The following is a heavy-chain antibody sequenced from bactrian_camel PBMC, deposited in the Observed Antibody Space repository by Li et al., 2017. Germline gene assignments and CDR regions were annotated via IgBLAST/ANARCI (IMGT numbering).Heavy chain of an antibody. CDR2: IAPSTGST. CDR1: GDSDNSYC. V-gene: IGHV3S1*01. J-gene: IGHJ4*01. Sequence: VQLVESGGGPRQAGGSLELSCTFAGDSDNSYCLAWFRQVPGKEREGVAAIAPSTGSTYYDDSIKGRFTVSHVNSNNTLHLQMNSLKPEDTAVYCCAADPGLCDLKYFSTLEFNDLGPGTQVTVS. D-gene: IGHD1*01. CDR3: AADPGLCDLKYFSTLEFND.